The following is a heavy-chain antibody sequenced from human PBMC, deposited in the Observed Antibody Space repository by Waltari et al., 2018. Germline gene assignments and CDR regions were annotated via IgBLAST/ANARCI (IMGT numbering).Heavy chain of an antibody. V-gene: IGHV1-2*02. Sequence: QVQLLQSGAEVKEPGASVQVSCKSSGYTFANYYIHWVRQAPGHGLEWMGWINPKTGGTAYAQKFQRRITVTRDASTAYLDLPRLRSDDTAVYYCARSHRGYDLDSWGQGTLVTVSS. CDR2: INPKTGGT. CDR3: ARSHRGYDLDS. CDR1: GYTFANYY. D-gene: IGHD5-12*01. J-gene: IGHJ4*02.